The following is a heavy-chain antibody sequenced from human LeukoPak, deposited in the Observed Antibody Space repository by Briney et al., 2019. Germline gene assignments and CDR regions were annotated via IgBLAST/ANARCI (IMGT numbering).Heavy chain of an antibody. CDR3: ASAPSWPDTAMDDY. V-gene: IGHV1-69*04. J-gene: IGHJ4*02. CDR1: GGTFSSYA. Sequence: GSSVKVSCKASGGTFSSYAISWVRQAPGQGLEWMGRIIPILGIANYAQKFQGRVTITADKSTSTAYMELSSLRSEDTAVYYCASAPSWPDTAMDDYWGQGTLVTVSS. D-gene: IGHD5-18*01. CDR2: IIPILGIA.